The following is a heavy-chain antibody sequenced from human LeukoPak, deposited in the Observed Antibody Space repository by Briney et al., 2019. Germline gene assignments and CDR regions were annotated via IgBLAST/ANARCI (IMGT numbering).Heavy chain of an antibody. CDR1: GGSFSGYY. V-gene: IGHV4-34*01. D-gene: IGHD3-22*01. CDR3: ARGPGDSSAYTIVYYYYGMDV. J-gene: IGHJ6*02. CDR2: INHSGST. Sequence: PSETLSLTCAVYGGSFSGYYWSWIRQPPGKGLEWIGEINHSGSTNYNPSLKSRVTISVDTSKNQFSLKLSSVTAADTAVYYCARGPGDSSAYTIVYYYYGMDVWGQGTTVTVSS.